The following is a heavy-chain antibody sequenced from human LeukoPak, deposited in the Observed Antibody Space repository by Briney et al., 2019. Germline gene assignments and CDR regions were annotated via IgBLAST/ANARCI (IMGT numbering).Heavy chain of an antibody. Sequence: ASVKVSCKASGGTFSSYAISWVRQAPGQGLEWMGRIIPILGIANYAQKFQGRVTITADKSTSTAYMELSGLRSEGTAVYYCASLTTVPYNWFDPWGQGTLVTVSS. D-gene: IGHD4-17*01. CDR1: GGTFSSYA. CDR2: IIPILGIA. CDR3: ASLTTVPYNWFDP. V-gene: IGHV1-69*04. J-gene: IGHJ5*02.